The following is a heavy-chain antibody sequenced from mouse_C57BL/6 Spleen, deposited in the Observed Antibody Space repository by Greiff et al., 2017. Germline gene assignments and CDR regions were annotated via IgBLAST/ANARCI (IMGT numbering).Heavy chain of an antibody. D-gene: IGHD2-4*01. CDR3: ARYDYGAYYYAMEY. CDR1: GYAFSSSW. V-gene: IGHV1-82*01. J-gene: IGHJ4*01. Sequence: VKLQESGPELVKPGASVKISCKASGYAFSSSWMNWVKQRPGKGLEWIGRIYPGDGDTNYNGKFKGKATLTADKSSSTAYMQLSSLTSEDSAVXFCARYDYGAYYYAMEYWGQGTSVTVSS. CDR2: IYPGDGDT.